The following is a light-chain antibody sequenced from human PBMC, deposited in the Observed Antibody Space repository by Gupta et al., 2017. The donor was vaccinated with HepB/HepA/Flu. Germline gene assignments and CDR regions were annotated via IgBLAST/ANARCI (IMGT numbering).Light chain of an antibody. CDR1: ALPKQY. V-gene: IGLV3-25*03. CDR2: KDS. Sequence: SYELNQPRPVSVSPEHTARITCSGDALPKQYAYWYQQKPGQSPVLVIYKDSERPSGIPERFSGSSSGTTGTLTISGVQAEDEADYYCQSADSSGTYHVVFGGGTKLTVL. J-gene: IGLJ2*01. CDR3: QSADSSGTYHVV.